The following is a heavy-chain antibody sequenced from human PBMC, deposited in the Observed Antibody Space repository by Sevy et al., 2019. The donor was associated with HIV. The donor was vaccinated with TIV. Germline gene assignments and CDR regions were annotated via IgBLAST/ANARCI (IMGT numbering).Heavy chain of an antibody. V-gene: IGHV4-34*01. CDR1: GEPFSGYY. Sequence: SETLCLTCTVHGEPFSGYYWSWIRHPPGKGLEWIGEINHSGITHYNPSLKSRVTLSVDTSKNHFSLKLSSVTAADTAVYYCVRQDLATAAPRPYWGQGSLVTVSS. CDR3: VRQDLATAAPRPY. D-gene: IGHD6-6*01. J-gene: IGHJ4*02. CDR2: INHSGIT.